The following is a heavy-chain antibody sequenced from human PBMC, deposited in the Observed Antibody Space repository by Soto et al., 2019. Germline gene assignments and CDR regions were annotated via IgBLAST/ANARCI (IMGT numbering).Heavy chain of an antibody. Sequence: QVQLQQWGAGLLKPSETLSLTCAVYGGSFSGYYWSWIRQPPGKGLEWIGEINHSESTNYNPSLKSRVTISVDTSTNQFARKLSSVTAADTAVYYCARASNREAARSPFAYWDQGTLVTVSS. V-gene: IGHV4-34*01. D-gene: IGHD6-6*01. CDR2: INHSEST. J-gene: IGHJ4*02. CDR1: GGSFSGYY. CDR3: ARASNREAARSPFAY.